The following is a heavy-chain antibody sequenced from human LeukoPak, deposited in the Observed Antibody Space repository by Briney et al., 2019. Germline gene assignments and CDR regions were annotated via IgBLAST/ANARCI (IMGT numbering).Heavy chain of an antibody. CDR2: IKEDGSKK. CDR3: ATPLDYYDSSGYHQGGD. CDR1: GFTFSSYA. Sequence: GGSLRLSCAASGFTFSSYAMSWVRQAPGKGLEWVANIKEDGSKKNYVDSVKGRFTISRDNAKNSLYLQMNSLRAEDTAVYFCATPLDYYDSSGYHQGGDWGQGTLVTVSS. D-gene: IGHD3-22*01. J-gene: IGHJ4*02. V-gene: IGHV3-7*03.